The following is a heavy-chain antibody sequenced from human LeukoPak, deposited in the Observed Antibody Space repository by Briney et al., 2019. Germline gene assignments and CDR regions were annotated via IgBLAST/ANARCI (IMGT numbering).Heavy chain of an antibody. CDR1: GLTFSSYW. CDR2: INSDGSTT. CDR3: ARDRRLWNMDV. D-gene: IGHD4/OR15-4a*01. Sequence: GGSLRLSCAASGLTFSSYWMHWVRQAPGKGLVWVSRINSDGSTTTYADSVKGRFTISRDNAKNTLYLQMNSLRAEDTAVYYCARDRRLWNMDVWGTGATVTISS. J-gene: IGHJ6*03. V-gene: IGHV3-74*01.